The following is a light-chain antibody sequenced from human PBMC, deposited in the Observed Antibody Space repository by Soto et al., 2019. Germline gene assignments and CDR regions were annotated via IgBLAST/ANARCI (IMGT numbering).Light chain of an antibody. CDR2: EVR. Sequence: QSALTQPASVSGSPGQSITISCTGTSSDVGAYNYVSWYQQHPGKAPKVIIFEVRKRPSGVSNRFSGSKSGDTASLTISGLQAEDEADYYCSSYRSSTTFVFGTGTKLTVL. CDR1: SSDVGAYNY. V-gene: IGLV2-14*01. J-gene: IGLJ1*01. CDR3: SSYRSSTTFV.